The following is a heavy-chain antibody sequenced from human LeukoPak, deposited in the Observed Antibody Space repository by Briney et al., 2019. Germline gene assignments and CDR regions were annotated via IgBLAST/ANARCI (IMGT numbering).Heavy chain of an antibody. Sequence: SETQSLTCTVSGGSISSYYWSWIRQPPGKGLECIGYIYYSGSTNYNSSLKSRVTISVDTSKNQCSLKLNSVTAADTAAYYCAREPRGGTSRDNWFDPWGQGTLVTVSS. D-gene: IGHD1-1*01. J-gene: IGHJ5*02. CDR3: AREPRGGTSRDNWFDP. V-gene: IGHV4-59*01. CDR1: GGSISSYY. CDR2: IYYSGST.